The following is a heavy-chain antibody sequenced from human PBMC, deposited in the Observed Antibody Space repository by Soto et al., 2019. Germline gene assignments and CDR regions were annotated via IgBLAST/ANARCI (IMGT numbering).Heavy chain of an antibody. CDR1: GGSISSYY. CDR2: IYYSGST. D-gene: IGHD3-22*01. CDR3: AGHYYDSSEPLGDAFDI. Sequence: QVQLQESGPGLVKPSETMSLTCTVTGGSISSYYWSWIRQPPGKGLEWIGYIYYSGSTTYNPSLTSRVTISVDTSKNQVSLKLSSVTAADKAVYHCAGHYYDSSEPLGDAFDIWSQGTIVTFAS. J-gene: IGHJ3*02. V-gene: IGHV4-59*08.